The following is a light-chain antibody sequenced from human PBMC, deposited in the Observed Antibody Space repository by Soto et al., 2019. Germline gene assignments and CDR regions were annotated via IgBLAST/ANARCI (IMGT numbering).Light chain of an antibody. Sequence: QSVLTQPASVSESPGQSITISCNGTSSDVGAYNSVCWFQQHTGKAPRLIIYEVRIRSSGVSNRFSGSRSGNTASLTISGLQTEDEADYYCISFTSRHIYVFGTGTKLTVL. CDR3: ISFTSRHIYV. V-gene: IGLV2-14*01. CDR2: EVR. J-gene: IGLJ1*01. CDR1: SSDVGAYNS.